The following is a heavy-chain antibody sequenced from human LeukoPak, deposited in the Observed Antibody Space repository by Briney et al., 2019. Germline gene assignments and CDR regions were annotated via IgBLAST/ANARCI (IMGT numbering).Heavy chain of an antibody. D-gene: IGHD3-10*01. CDR3: ARVELDNSRSYERDFDY. V-gene: IGHV3-7*03. Sequence: GGSLRLSCRASGFTFDKHRMSWVRQAPGKGLEWVATIKQYGGDKYYVDSVKGRFTISRDNVENSLYLQMSSLTSEDTAVYYCARVELDNSRSYERDFDYWGQGTLVTVSS. CDR1: GFTFDKHR. CDR2: IKQYGGDK. J-gene: IGHJ4*02.